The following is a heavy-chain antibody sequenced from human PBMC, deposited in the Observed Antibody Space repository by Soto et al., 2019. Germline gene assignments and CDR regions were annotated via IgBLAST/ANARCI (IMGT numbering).Heavy chain of an antibody. CDR3: AAQLVRSYYYYGMDV. J-gene: IGHJ6*02. V-gene: IGHV1-69*13. Sequence: SVKVSCKASGGTFSSYAISWVRQAPGQGLEWMGGIIPIFGTANYAQKFQGRVTITADESTSTAYMELSGLRSEDTAVYYCAAQLVRSYYYYGMDVWGQGTTVTVSS. D-gene: IGHD6-6*01. CDR1: GGTFSSYA. CDR2: IIPIFGTA.